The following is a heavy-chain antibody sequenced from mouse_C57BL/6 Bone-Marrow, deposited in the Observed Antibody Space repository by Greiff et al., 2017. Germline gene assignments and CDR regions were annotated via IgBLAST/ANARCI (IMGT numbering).Heavy chain of an antibody. Sequence: VQLQEPGAELVKPGASVKISCKASGYAFSSYWMNWVKQRPGKGLEWIGQINPGDGDTNYNGKFKGMATLTEDKSSSTAYMQLSSLTSEDSAVYFCAGEECEGCYCALEYWGQGTSVTVSS. CDR2: INPGDGDT. CDR3: AGEECEGCYCALEY. V-gene: IGHV1-80*01. CDR1: GYAFSSYW. J-gene: IGHJ4*01.